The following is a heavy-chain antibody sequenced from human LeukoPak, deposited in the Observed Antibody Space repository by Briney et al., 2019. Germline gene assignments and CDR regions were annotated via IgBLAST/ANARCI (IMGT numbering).Heavy chain of an antibody. CDR3: ARENIAAAGTPDY. V-gene: IGHV3-7*01. J-gene: IGHJ4*02. CDR2: IKQDGSEK. D-gene: IGHD6-13*01. Sequence: PGRSLRLSCAASGFTFDDYAMHWVRQAPGKGLEWVANIKQDGSEKYYVDSVKGRFTISRDNAKNSLYLQMNSLRAEDTAVYYCARENIAAAGTPDYWGQGTLVTVSS. CDR1: GFTFDDYA.